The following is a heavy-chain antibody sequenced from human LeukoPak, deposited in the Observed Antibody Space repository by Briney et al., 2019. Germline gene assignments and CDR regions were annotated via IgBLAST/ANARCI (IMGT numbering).Heavy chain of an antibody. CDR3: AKTGRSWCYYHFDY. V-gene: IGHV1-2*02. CDR1: AYTFTVDY. J-gene: IGHJ4*02. D-gene: IGHD3-22*01. CDR2: INPHSGDT. Sequence: ASVKVSCKSSAYTFTVDYFHRIRHAPGQGLEWMGWINPHSGDTNYAQKFQGRVTMTRDTSISTVYMELSRLTSDDTAVFYCAKTGRSWCYYHFDYWGQGTLVTVSS.